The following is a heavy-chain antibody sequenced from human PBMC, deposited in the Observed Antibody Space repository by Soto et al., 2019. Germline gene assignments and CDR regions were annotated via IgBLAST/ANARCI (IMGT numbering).Heavy chain of an antibody. Sequence: VPLVESGGGLVQPGGSLRLSCAGSGFTLSDHSIDWVRQAPGKGLEWVGRSRDKPQGYSTAYAASVKGRFTTSRDESKNSAYLQMNSLKTEDTAVYYCVRATYFSDSSGYTRCLDYWGQGTLVTVSS. J-gene: IGHJ4*02. CDR2: SRDKPQGYST. D-gene: IGHD3-22*01. CDR1: GFTLSDHS. CDR3: VRATYFSDSSGYTRCLDY. V-gene: IGHV3-72*01.